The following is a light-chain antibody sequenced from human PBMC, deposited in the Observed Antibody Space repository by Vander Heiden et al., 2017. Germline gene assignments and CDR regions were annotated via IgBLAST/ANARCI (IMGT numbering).Light chain of an antibody. CDR1: QGISW. Sequence: DIPMTPSPSSVSASVGDTVTIHCRASQGISWLAWYQQKPGKATKLLIYAASILVSGVPSRFSGSGSGTDFTLTISSLHPEDFATYYCQEANSFRPGFTFGPGTKVDIK. CDR3: QEANSFRPGFT. CDR2: AAS. V-gene: IGKV1-12*01. J-gene: IGKJ3*01.